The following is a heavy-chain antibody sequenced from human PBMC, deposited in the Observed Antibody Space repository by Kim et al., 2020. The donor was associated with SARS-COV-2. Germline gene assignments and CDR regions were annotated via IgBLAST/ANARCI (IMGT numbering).Heavy chain of an antibody. CDR2: ITSTSDSI. D-gene: IGHD3-10*01. Sequence: GGSLRLSCAASGFTLSSYSMSWVRQTPGKGLEWVSYITSTSDSIYYADSMKGRFTVSRDNAQNSLYLQMSSLRDDDTAVYYCARSGVDHSGLRIDYWGQGSLVTVSS. V-gene: IGHV3-48*02. CDR1: GFTLSSYS. J-gene: IGHJ4*02. CDR3: ARSGVDHSGLRIDY.